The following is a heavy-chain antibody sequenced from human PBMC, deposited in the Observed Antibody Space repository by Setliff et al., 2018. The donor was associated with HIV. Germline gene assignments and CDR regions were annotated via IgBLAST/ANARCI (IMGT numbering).Heavy chain of an antibody. CDR3: ARQHYYDSSGRNLMDV. CDR2: IYTSGST. V-gene: IGHV4-59*08. D-gene: IGHD3-22*01. CDR1: GGSISSYY. J-gene: IGHJ6*03. Sequence: KASETLSLTCTVSGGSISSYYWSWIRQPPGKGLEWIGYIYTSGSTNYNPSLKNRVTISIDTSKNQFSLKLSSVTAADTAVYYCARQHYYDSSGRNLMDVWGKGTTVTVSS.